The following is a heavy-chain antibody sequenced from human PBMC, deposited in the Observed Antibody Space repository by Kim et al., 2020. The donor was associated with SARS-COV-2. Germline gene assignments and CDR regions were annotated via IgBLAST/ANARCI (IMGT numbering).Heavy chain of an antibody. CDR2: IRSKVNNYAT. Sequence: GGSLRLSCAASGFTFSGSAMHWVRQASGNGLEWIGRIRSKVNNYATTYAVSMTGRFTISRDDSKKTTYLQMNSLRTEDTAMYYCTLEGDYYGMAVWGQGTTVTVSS. V-gene: IGHV3-73*01. CDR1: GFTFSGSA. CDR3: TLEGDYYGMAV. D-gene: IGHD1-1*01. J-gene: IGHJ6*02.